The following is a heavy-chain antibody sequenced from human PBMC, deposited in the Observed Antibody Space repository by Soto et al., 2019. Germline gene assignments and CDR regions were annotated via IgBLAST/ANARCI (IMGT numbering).Heavy chain of an antibody. V-gene: IGHV3-23*01. CDR1: GFTFSSYA. CDR3: AKDRLLYYYYMDV. J-gene: IGHJ6*03. Sequence: PVGSLRLSCAASGFTFSSYAMSWVRQAPGKGLEWVSAISGSGGSTYYADSVKGRFTISRDNSKNTLYLQMNSLRAEDTAVYYCAKDRLLYYYYMDVWGKGTTVTVSS. CDR2: ISGSGGST. D-gene: IGHD2-15*01.